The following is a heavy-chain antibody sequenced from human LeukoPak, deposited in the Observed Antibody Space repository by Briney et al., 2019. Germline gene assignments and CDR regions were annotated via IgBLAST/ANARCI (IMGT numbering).Heavy chain of an antibody. V-gene: IGHV3-48*03. Sequence: GGSLRQSFARSRVTLLYYEMRAVCQAPGKGLEWLSYISSSGNTIYYADSVKGRFTISRDNSKNSLYLQMNSLRAEDTAVYYCASCVPGTSYYFDLWGRGALVTVSS. CDR3: ASCVPGTSYYFDL. D-gene: IGHD6-6*01. CDR1: RVTLLYYE. CDR2: ISSSGNTI. J-gene: IGHJ4*02.